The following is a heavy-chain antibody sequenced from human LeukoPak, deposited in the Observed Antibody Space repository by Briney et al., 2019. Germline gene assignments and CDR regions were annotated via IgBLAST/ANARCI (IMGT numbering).Heavy chain of an antibody. V-gene: IGHV3-23*01. CDR1: GLTLRGYS. CDR3: EKEALGYNSDYNDAFDF. D-gene: IGHD3-16*01. CDR2: ISGSGRTT. Sequence: PGGSLRLPCGACGLTLRGYSVSGVRQAPGKRLEYVSGISGSGRTTYYTDSVKGRLTISRDNYKNTLYLQMNTLRVEDTAVYFCEKEALGYNSDYNDAFDFWGQGTMVTVSS. J-gene: IGHJ3*01.